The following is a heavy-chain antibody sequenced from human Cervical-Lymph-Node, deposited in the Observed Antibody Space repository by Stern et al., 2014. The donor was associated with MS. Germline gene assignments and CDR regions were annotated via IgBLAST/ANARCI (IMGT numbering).Heavy chain of an antibody. J-gene: IGHJ6*02. CDR1: GGTFSSDA. CDR3: ARSAGYYSGMDV. CDR2: IITSFGTS. V-gene: IGHV1-69*01. Sequence: VQLVQSGAEVQKPGSSVKVSCKASGGTFSSDAFSWVRQAPGQGLEWMGAIITSFGTSSSAQKFQGRVTISADDSTGTAFLELRSLRSEDTAVYYCARSAGYYSGMDVWGQGTAVTVSS.